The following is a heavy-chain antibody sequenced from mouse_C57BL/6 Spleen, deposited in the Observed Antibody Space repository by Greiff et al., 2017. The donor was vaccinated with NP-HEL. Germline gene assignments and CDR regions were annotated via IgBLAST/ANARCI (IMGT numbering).Heavy chain of an antibody. Sequence: QVQLQQPGAELVKPGASVKLSCKASGYTFTSYWMHWVKQRPGQGLEWIGMIHPISGSTNYNEKFKSKATLTVDKSSSTAYMQLSSLTSEDSAVYYCARSGSSYAMDYWGQGTSVTVSS. J-gene: IGHJ4*01. V-gene: IGHV1-64*01. CDR2: IHPISGST. CDR3: ARSGSSYAMDY. CDR1: GYTFTSYW. D-gene: IGHD1-1*01.